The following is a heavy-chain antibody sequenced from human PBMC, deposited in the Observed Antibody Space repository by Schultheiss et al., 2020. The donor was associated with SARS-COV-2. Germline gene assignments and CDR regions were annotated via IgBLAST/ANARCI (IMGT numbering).Heavy chain of an antibody. D-gene: IGHD3-16*02. CDR2: IYYSGST. J-gene: IGHJ5*02. CDR1: GGSVSSGSYY. Sequence: SETLSLTCTVSGGSVSSGSYYWSWIRQPPGKGLEWIGYIYYSGSTNYNPSLKSRVTISVDTSKNQFSLKLSSVTAADTAVYYCARDRLLYDYVWGSYRWGGWFDPWGQGTLVTVSS. CDR3: ARDRLLYDYVWGSYRWGGWFDP. V-gene: IGHV4-61*01.